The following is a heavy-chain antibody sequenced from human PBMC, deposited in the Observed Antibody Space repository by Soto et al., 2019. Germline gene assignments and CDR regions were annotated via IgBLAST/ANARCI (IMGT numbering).Heavy chain of an antibody. D-gene: IGHD4-17*01. CDR2: IYHSGGT. CDR3: ARSEATVLDY. Sequence: ETLSLTCAVSGDSISSSSNWWNWVRQPPGKGLEWIGEIYHSGGTNYNPSLKSRVAISVDKSKNHFSLKLSSVTAADTAVYYCARSEATVLDYWGQGTLVTVSS. CDR1: GDSISSSSNW. V-gene: IGHV4-4*02. J-gene: IGHJ4*02.